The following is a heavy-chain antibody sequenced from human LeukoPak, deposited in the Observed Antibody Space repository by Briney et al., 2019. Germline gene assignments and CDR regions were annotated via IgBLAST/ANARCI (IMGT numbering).Heavy chain of an antibody. V-gene: IGHV4-39*01. CDR1: GASISSSAYY. CDR2: IGGSNYYRGST. Sequence: SETLSLTCTVSGASISSSAYYWGWIRQPPGKGLEWIGSIGGSNYYRGSTYYNPSLKSRVTIHLDTSKDQFSLKLSSVTAADTAVYYCARLETSVTEHNWFDPWGQGTLVTVSS. J-gene: IGHJ5*02. CDR3: ARLETSVTEHNWFDP. D-gene: IGHD2-21*02.